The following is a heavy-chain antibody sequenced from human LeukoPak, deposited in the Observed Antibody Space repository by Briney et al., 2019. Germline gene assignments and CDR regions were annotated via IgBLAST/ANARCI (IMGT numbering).Heavy chain of an antibody. CDR3: AKGGRDTMVRGVIGCMDV. D-gene: IGHD3-10*01. J-gene: IGHJ6*03. Sequence: GGSLRLSCTASGFTVSSNYMSWVRQAPGKGLECVSVIYSDGSTYYADSVKGRFTISRDNSKNTLYLQMNSLRAEDTAVYYCAKGGRDTMVRGVIGCMDVWGKGTTVTISS. CDR1: GFTVSSNY. V-gene: IGHV3-66*01. CDR2: IYSDGST.